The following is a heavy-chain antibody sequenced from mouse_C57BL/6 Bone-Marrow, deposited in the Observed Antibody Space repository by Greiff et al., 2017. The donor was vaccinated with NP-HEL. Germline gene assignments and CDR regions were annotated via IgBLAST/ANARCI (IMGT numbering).Heavy chain of an antibody. CDR3: ARSGAAIYYDYDGFAY. V-gene: IGHV1-72*01. J-gene: IGHJ3*01. CDR1: GYTFTSYW. D-gene: IGHD2-4*01. CDR2: IDPNSGGT. Sequence: VQLQQPGAELVKPGASVKLSCKASGYTFTSYWMHWVKQRPGRGLEWIGRIDPNSGGTKYNEKFKSKATLTVDKPSSTAYMQLSSLTSEDSAVYYCARSGAAIYYDYDGFAYWGQGTLVTVSA.